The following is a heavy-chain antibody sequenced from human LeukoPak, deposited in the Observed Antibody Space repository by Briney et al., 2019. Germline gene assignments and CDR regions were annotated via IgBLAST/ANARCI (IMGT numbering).Heavy chain of an antibody. D-gene: IGHD6-13*01. CDR2: IWYDGSNK. V-gene: IGHV3-33*01. Sequence: PGRSLRLSCAASGFTFSSYGMHLVRQAPGKGLEWVAVIWYDGSNKYYVDSVKGRFTISRDNSKNTLYLQMNSLRAEDTAVYYCWAAARWGQGTLVTVSS. J-gene: IGHJ4*02. CDR1: GFTFSSYG. CDR3: WAAAR.